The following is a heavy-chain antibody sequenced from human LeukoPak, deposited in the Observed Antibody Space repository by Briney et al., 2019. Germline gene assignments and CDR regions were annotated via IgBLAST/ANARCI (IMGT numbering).Heavy chain of an antibody. CDR3: ARDKDHGFTY. Sequence: GGSLRLSCAAYGFSFSSENMNWVRQAPGKGPEWISWITGSGSGIIYADSVKGRFTISRDNAKNSLFLQMNSLRVEDTAVYYCARDKDHGFTYRGQGTLVTVSS. CDR1: GFSFSSEN. J-gene: IGHJ4*02. V-gene: IGHV3-48*01. D-gene: IGHD4-17*01. CDR2: ITGSGSGI.